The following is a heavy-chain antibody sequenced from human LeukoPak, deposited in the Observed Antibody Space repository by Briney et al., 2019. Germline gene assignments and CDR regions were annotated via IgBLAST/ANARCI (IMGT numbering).Heavy chain of an antibody. Sequence: PSETLSLTCFVSGDSISNRDYWTWLRQAAGKGLEWIGRVYFTGDTQYNPSLKSRVTRSIDTSKKRFSLYVTSVTAAGTAMYDCARGFNWFDPWGQGTLVTVSS. CDR1: GDSISNRDY. J-gene: IGHJ5*02. CDR3: ARGFNWFDP. CDR2: VYFTGDT. V-gene: IGHV4-38-2*01.